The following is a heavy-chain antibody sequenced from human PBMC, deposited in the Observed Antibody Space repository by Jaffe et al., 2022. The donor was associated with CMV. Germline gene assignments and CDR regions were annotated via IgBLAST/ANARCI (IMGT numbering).Heavy chain of an antibody. CDR1: GGSISSYY. J-gene: IGHJ5*02. V-gene: IGHV4-4*07. CDR2: IYTSGST. Sequence: QVQLQESGPGLVKPSETLSLTCTVSGGSISSYYWSWIRQPAGKGLEWIGRIYTSGSTNYNPSLKSRVTMSVDTSKNQFSLKLSSVTAADTAVYYCARDTTISGGHRFWFDPWGQGTLVTVSS. D-gene: IGHD3-9*01. CDR3: ARDTTISGGHRFWFDP.